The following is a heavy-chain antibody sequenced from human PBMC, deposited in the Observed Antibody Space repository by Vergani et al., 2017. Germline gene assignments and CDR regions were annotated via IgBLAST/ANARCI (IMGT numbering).Heavy chain of an antibody. J-gene: IGHJ5*02. Sequence: EVQLLESGGGLVQPGGSLRLSCAASGFTFSSYSMNWVRQAPGKGLEWVSYISSSSSTIYYADSVKGRFTISRDNAKNSLYLQMNSLRDEDTAVYYCARNRREYCGGDCYSLGWFDPWGQGTLVTVSS. V-gene: IGHV3-48*02. CDR1: GFTFSSYS. D-gene: IGHD2-21*01. CDR2: ISSSSSTI. CDR3: ARNRREYCGGDCYSLGWFDP.